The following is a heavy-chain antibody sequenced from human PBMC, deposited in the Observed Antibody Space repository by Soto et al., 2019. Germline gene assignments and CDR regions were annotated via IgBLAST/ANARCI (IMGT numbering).Heavy chain of an antibody. CDR1: GFSLSTSGVG. CDR2: IYWNDDK. D-gene: IGHD3-3*01. V-gene: IGHV2-5*01. J-gene: IGHJ6*02. CDR3: AHAAPTYDFWSGYYTGAYYYGMDV. Sequence: SGPTLVNPTQTLTLTCTFSGFSLSTSGVGVGWIRQPPGKALEWLALIYWNDDKRYSPSLKSRLTTTKDTSKNQVVLTMTNMDPVDTATYYCAHAAPTYDFWSGYYTGAYYYGMDVWGQGTTVTVSS.